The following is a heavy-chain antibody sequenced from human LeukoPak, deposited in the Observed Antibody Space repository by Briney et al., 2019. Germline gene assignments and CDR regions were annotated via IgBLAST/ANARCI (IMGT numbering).Heavy chain of an antibody. Sequence: PSETLSLTCAVYGGSFSGYYWSWNRQPPGKGLEWIGEINHSGSTNYNPSLKSRVTISVDTSKNQFSLKLSSVTAADTAVYYCAASTLPRGYYMDVWGKGTTVTVSS. CDR3: AASTLPRGYYMDV. J-gene: IGHJ6*03. CDR1: GGSFSGYY. V-gene: IGHV4-34*01. D-gene: IGHD3-10*01. CDR2: INHSGST.